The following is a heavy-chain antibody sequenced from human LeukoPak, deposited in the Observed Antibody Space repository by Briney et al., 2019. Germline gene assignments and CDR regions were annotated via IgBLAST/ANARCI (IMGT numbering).Heavy chain of an antibody. CDR3: AREFLDAFDI. CDR2: IIGTGSTK. CDR1: GITLSSYE. V-gene: IGHV3-48*03. Sequence: GGSLGLSCAASGITLSSYEMNWVRRAPGKGLEWVSYIIGTGSTKYYADSVKGRFTSSRDNAKNSVYLQMNSLRAEDTAVYYCAREFLDAFDIWGQGTMVTVSS. J-gene: IGHJ3*02.